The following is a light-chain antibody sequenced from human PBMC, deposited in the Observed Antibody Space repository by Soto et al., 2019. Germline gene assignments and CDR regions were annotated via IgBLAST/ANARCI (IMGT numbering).Light chain of an antibody. CDR3: QQYGSSEII. CDR2: DIS. J-gene: IGKJ5*01. CDR1: QSVRSN. Sequence: EIVMTQSPATLSVSPGERATLSCRASQSVRSNIAWYQQKPGQAPRLLIYDISSRATGIPDRFSGSVSGTDFTLTITRLEPEDFAVFYCQQYGSSEIIFGQGTRLEIK. V-gene: IGKV3-20*01.